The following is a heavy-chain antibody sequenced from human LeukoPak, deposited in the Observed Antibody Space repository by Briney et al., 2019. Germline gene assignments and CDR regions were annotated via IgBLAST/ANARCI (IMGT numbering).Heavy chain of an antibody. D-gene: IGHD3-10*01. J-gene: IGHJ3*02. CDR2: INQNGNEK. CDR1: GFTFRSYW. CDR3: ARGRSITLLRGVAMSDGFDI. Sequence: GGSLRLSCAASGFTFRSYWMTWVRQAPGKGLEWVANINQNGNEKYYLDSVKGRFTISRDNAKNLLFLQMNGLRAEDTAVYYCARGRSITLLRGVAMSDGFDIWGQGAMVAVSS. V-gene: IGHV3-7*02.